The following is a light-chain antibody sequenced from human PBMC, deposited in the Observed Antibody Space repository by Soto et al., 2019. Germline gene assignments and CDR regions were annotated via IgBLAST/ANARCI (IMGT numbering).Light chain of an antibody. CDR2: DAS. Sequence: IQLPQSPSTLSASVGDRVSIPCRASQNIDDWLAWYQQKPGKAPKFLMYDASTLTSGVPSRFSGSRSGTEFTLTISSLQPDDFATYYCQQYKSHRTFGQGTKVDIK. V-gene: IGKV1-5*01. CDR1: QNIDDW. CDR3: QQYKSHRT. J-gene: IGKJ1*01.